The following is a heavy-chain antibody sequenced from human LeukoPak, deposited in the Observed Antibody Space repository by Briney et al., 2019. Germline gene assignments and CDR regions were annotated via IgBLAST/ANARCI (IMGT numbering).Heavy chain of an antibody. J-gene: IGHJ4*02. CDR1: VGSISSGDYY. CDR2: IYYSGST. V-gene: IGHV4-30-4*01. CDR3: TRDSSGYYFDY. Sequence: PSQTLSLTCTVSVGSISSGDYYWGWIRQPPGKGLEWIGYIYYSGSTYYNPSLKSRVTISVDTSKNQFSLKLSSVTAADTAVYYCTRDSSGYYFDYWGQGTLVTVSS. D-gene: IGHD3-22*01.